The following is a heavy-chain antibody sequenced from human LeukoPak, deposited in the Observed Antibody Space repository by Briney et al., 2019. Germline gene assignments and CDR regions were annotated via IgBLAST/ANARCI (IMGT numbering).Heavy chain of an antibody. Sequence: GGSLRLSCAASGYTFSNFAVGWVRQAPGKGLEWVSSIGNGGTTYYAGSVKGRFSISRDNSKNTLSLQVNSLRAEDTAVYYCAKVRGHPREAYYFDSWGQGALVTVSS. J-gene: IGHJ4*02. D-gene: IGHD1-26*01. CDR2: IGNGGTT. CDR3: AKVRGHPREAYYFDS. V-gene: IGHV3-23*01. CDR1: GYTFSNFA.